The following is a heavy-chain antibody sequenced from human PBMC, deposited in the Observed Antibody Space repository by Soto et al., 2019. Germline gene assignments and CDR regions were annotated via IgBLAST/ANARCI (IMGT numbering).Heavy chain of an antibody. V-gene: IGHV3-7*01. Sequence: PGGSLRLSCAASGFTFSSYWMSWVRQAPGKGLEWVANIKQDGSEKYYVDSVKGRFTISRDNAKNSLYLQMKSLRAEDTAVYYCARDSPRWLLYAFDIWGQGTMVTVSS. CDR1: GFTFSSYW. D-gene: IGHD2-15*01. J-gene: IGHJ3*02. CDR2: IKQDGSEK. CDR3: ARDSPRWLLYAFDI.